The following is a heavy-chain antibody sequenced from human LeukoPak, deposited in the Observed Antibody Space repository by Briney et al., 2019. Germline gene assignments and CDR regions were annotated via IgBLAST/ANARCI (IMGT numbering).Heavy chain of an antibody. D-gene: IGHD6-25*01. CDR2: INHDGST. V-gene: IGHV4-34*01. Sequence: KPSETLSLTCAVYGGSFSGYYWSWIRQPPGKGLEWIGEINHDGSTNYNPSLKSRVTISVDTSKNQFSLKLSSVTAADTAVYYWARVYSSAKTFDYWGQGTLVTVSS. J-gene: IGHJ4*02. CDR1: GGSFSGYY. CDR3: ARVYSSAKTFDY.